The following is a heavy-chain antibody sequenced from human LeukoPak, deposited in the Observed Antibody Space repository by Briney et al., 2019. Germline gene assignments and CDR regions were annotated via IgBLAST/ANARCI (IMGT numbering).Heavy chain of an antibody. J-gene: IGHJ5*02. CDR3: ASRATVTTDRFWFDP. CDR2: ISSSSSYT. D-gene: IGHD4-11*01. CDR1: GFTFSDYY. V-gene: IGHV3-11*03. Sequence: GGSLRLSCAASGFTFSDYYMSWIRQAPGKGLEWVSYISSSSSYTNYADSAKGRFTISRDNSKNTLYLQMNSLRAEDAAVYYCASRATVTTDRFWFDPWGQGTLVTVSS.